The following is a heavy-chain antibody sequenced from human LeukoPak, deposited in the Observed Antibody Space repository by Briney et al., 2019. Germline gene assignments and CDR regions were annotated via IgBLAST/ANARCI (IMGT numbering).Heavy chain of an antibody. D-gene: IGHD1-26*01. CDR3: AKDLSGSYSFDY. CDR1: GFTFSSYW. V-gene: IGHV3-9*03. J-gene: IGHJ4*02. Sequence: GGSLRLSCAASGFTFSSYWMSWVRQAPGKGLEWVSGISWNSGSIGYADSVRGRFTISRDNAKNSLYLQMNSLRAEDMALYYCAKDLSGSYSFDYWGQGTLVTVSS. CDR2: ISWNSGSI.